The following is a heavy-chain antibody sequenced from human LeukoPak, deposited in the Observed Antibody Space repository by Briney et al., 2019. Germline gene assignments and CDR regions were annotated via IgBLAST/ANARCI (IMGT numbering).Heavy chain of an antibody. CDR3: AKDATYYYDSSGYVFDY. J-gene: IGHJ4*02. CDR2: ISCNSGSI. V-gene: IGHV3-9*01. Sequence: PGRCLRLSCAASGFTFDDYAMHWVRQAPGEGLGWVSGISCNSGSIGYADSVKGRFTISRDNAKNSMYLQMNSLRGEDTALYYCAKDATYYYDSSGYVFDYWGQGTLVTVSS. CDR1: GFTFDDYA. D-gene: IGHD3-22*01.